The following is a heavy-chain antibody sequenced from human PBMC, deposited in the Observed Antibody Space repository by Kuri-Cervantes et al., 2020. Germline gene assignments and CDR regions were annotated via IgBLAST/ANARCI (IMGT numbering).Heavy chain of an antibody. CDR3: ARGGKTYYYGSGSYSYFDY. J-gene: IGHJ4*02. V-gene: IGHV4-30-2*01. CDR1: GGSISSGGYS. D-gene: IGHD3-10*01. CDR2: IYHSGST. Sequence: SETLSLTCAVSGGSISSGGYSWSWIRQPPGKGLEWTGYIYHSGSTYYNPSLKSRVTISVDTSKNQFPLKLSSVTAADTAVYYCARGGKTYYYGSGSYSYFDYWGQGTLVTVSS.